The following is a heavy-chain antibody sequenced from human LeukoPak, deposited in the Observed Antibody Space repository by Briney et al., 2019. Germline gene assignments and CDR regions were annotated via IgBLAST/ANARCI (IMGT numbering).Heavy chain of an antibody. CDR2: IYSGGST. V-gene: IGHV3-53*01. CDR1: GFTVSSNY. CDR3: ARDLGFGSRDNWFDP. J-gene: IGHJ5*02. Sequence: PGGSLRLSCAASGFTVSSNYMSWVRQAPGKGLEWVSVIYSGGSTYYADSVKGRFTISRDNSKHTLYLQMNSLRAEDTAVYYCARDLGFGSRDNWFDPWGQGTLVTVSS. D-gene: IGHD3-10*01.